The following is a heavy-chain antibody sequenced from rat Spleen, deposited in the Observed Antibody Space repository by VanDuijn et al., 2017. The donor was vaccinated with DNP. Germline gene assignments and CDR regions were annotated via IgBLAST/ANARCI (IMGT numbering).Heavy chain of an antibody. J-gene: IGHJ2*01. Sequence: EVQLVESGGGLVQPGRSLKLSCAASGLAFSNYDMAWVRQAPTKGLEWVASITKSGDTTYYRDSVKGRFTISRDNAKSTLYLQMDSLRSEDTATYYCTTEVYYFDYWGQGVMVTVSS. CDR1: GLAFSNYD. CDR2: ITKSGDTT. V-gene: IGHV5-27*01. CDR3: TTEVYYFDY.